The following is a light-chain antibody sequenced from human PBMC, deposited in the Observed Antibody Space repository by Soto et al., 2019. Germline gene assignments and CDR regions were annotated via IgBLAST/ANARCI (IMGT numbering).Light chain of an antibody. CDR1: QSVSSSY. CDR2: GAS. J-gene: IGKJ3*01. V-gene: IGKV3-20*01. CDR3: QQYGSSPFT. Sequence: EIVLTQSPGTLSLSPGERATLSCRASQSVSSSYLAWYQQKPGQAPRLLIYGASSRATGIPDRFSVSGSGTDFTLTISRLEPADFAVYYCQQYGSSPFTFGPGTKVDIK.